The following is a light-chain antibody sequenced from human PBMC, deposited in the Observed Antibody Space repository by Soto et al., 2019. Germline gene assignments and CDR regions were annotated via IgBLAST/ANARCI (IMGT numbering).Light chain of an antibody. CDR2: DND. Sequence: QSVLTQPPSVSAAPGQKVTISCSGSSSNIGNNYVSWYQQLPGTAPKLLIYDNDKRPSGIPDRFSGSTSGTSATLGITGLQTGDEAHYYCGTWDTSLSAGRFDGGTKLTVL. CDR1: SSNIGNNY. J-gene: IGLJ2*01. CDR3: GTWDTSLSAGR. V-gene: IGLV1-51*01.